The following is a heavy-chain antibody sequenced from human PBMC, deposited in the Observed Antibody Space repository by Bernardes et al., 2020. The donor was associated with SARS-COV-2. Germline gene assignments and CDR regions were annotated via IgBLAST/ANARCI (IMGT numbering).Heavy chain of an antibody. V-gene: IGHV4-61*02. J-gene: IGHJ4*02. Sequence: SETLSLTCTVSGGSISSGSYYWSWIRQPAGKRLEWIGRIYTSGGTNYNPSLQSRVTMSLDTSKNQFSLKLSSVTAADTAVYYCARAMAQKWELPHLDYWGQGTLVTVSS. D-gene: IGHD1-26*01. CDR1: GGSISSGSYY. CDR3: ARAMAQKWELPHLDY. CDR2: IYTSGGT.